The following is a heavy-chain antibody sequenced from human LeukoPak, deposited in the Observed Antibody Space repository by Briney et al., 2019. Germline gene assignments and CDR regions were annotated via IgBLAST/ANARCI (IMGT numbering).Heavy chain of an antibody. CDR2: INPSGGST. V-gene: IGHV1-46*01. Sequence: ASVKVSCKASGGTFSSYAISWVRQAPGQGLEWMGIINPSGGSTSYAQKFQGRVTMTRDTSTSTVYMELSSLRSEDTAVYYYARFRSAAAGTPFYYYGMDVWGQGTTVTVSS. D-gene: IGHD6-13*01. J-gene: IGHJ6*02. CDR3: ARFRSAAAGTPFYYYGMDV. CDR1: GGTFSSYA.